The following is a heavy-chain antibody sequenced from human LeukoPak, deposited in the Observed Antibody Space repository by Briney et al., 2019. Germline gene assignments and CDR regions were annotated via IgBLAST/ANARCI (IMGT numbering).Heavy chain of an antibody. CDR3: ARAGYDYVWGTGDYYYYMDV. Sequence: ASVKVSCKASGYTFTGYYMHWVRQAPGQGLEWMGWINPNSGGTNYAQKFQGRVTMTRDTSISTAYMELSRLRSDDTAVYYCARAGYDYVWGTGDYYYYMDVWGKGTTVTVSS. J-gene: IGHJ6*03. V-gene: IGHV1-2*02. CDR2: INPNSGGT. D-gene: IGHD3-16*01. CDR1: GYTFTGYY.